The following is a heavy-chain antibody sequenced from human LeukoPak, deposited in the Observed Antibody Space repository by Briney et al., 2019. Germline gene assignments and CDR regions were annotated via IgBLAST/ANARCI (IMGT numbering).Heavy chain of an antibody. J-gene: IGHJ4*02. Sequence: GESLKISCKGSGYSFTSYWIGWVRQMPGEGLEWMGIIYPGDSDTRYSPSFQGQVTISADKSISTAYLQWSSLKASDTAMYYCARREDYYGSGSYSNYFDYWGQGTPVTVSS. CDR3: ARREDYYGSGSYSNYFDY. V-gene: IGHV5-51*01. D-gene: IGHD3-10*01. CDR2: IYPGDSDT. CDR1: GYSFTSYW.